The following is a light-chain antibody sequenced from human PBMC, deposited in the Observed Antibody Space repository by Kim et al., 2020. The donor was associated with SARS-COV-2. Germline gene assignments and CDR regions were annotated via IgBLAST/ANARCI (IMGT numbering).Light chain of an antibody. CDR3: QQGTTFPWT. Sequence: ASVGDTVTLHCRASQAIGPWLAWYQQRPGNAPKLLISGSSALETGVPSRFSGSGSGTDFTLTIISLQPEDFATYYCQQGTTFPWTFGPGTKVDIK. V-gene: IGKV1-12*01. CDR1: QAIGPW. CDR2: GSS. J-gene: IGKJ1*01.